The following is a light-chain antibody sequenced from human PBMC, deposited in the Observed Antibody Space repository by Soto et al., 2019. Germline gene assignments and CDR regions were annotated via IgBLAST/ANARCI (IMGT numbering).Light chain of an antibody. CDR1: QSISNNY. V-gene: IGKV3-20*01. CDR2: DAS. CDR3: QQYGGSPRT. J-gene: IGKJ1*01. Sequence: EIVLTQSPGTLSLSPGERATLSCRASQSISNNYLAWYQQTPGQAPRLLIYDASTRAAGIPDRFSGSGSGTDFTLTISRLEPEDFGVYHCQQYGGSPRTFGQGTKVEIK.